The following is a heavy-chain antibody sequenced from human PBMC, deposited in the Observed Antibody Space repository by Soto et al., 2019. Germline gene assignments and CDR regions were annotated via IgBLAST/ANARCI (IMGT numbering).Heavy chain of an antibody. V-gene: IGHV3-7*05. CDR3: VRDVNGGYFDL. D-gene: IGHD1-1*01. CDR2: MNVGGSEK. Sequence: EVHLVDSGGDLVQPGGSLRLSCAASGFTFTTHWMSWVRQAPGKGLEWVANMNVGGSEKFYVDSVKGRFTISRDNAKDSLYLQMNSLRAEDTAMYFCVRDVNGGYFDLWGRGTLVTVSS. J-gene: IGHJ2*01. CDR1: GFTFTTHW.